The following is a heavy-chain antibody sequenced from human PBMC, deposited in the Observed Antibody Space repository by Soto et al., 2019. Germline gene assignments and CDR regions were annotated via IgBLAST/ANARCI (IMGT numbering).Heavy chain of an antibody. D-gene: IGHD4-17*01. CDR3: ATGDHGDYTPGY. CDR1: GYTLTELS. J-gene: IGHJ4*02. CDR2: FDPEDGET. V-gene: IGHV1-24*01. Sequence: GASVKVSCKVSGYTLTELSMHWVRQAPGKGLEWMGGFDPEDGETIYAQKFQGRVTMTEDTSTDTAYMELSSLRSEDTAVYYCATGDHGDYTPGYWGQGTLVTVSS.